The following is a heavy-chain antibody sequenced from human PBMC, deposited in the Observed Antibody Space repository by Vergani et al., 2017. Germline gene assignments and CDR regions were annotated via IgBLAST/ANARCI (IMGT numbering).Heavy chain of an antibody. V-gene: IGHV3-21*01. D-gene: IGHD6-13*01. J-gene: IGHJ4*02. CDR3: ARDSAAAGTPFDY. CDR2: ISSSSSYI. CDR1: GFTFSSYA. Sequence: EVQLLESGGGLVQPGGSLRLSCAASGFTFSSYAMSWVRQAPGKGLEWVSSISSSSSYIYYADSVKGRFTISRDNAKNSLYLQMNSLRAEDTAVYYCARDSAAAGTPFDYWGQGTLVTVSS.